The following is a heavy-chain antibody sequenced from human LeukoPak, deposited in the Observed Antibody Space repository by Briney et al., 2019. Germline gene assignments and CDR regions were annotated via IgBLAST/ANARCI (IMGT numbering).Heavy chain of an antibody. D-gene: IGHD1-26*01. Sequence: SETLSLTCIVSGGSISSYYWSWIRQPPGKGLEWIGYIYYSGSTNYNPSLKSRVTISVDTSKNQFSLKLSSVTAADTAVYYCASRDTSVGATDYYGMDVWGQGTTVTVSS. V-gene: IGHV4-59*08. CDR3: ASRDTSVGATDYYGMDV. J-gene: IGHJ6*02. CDR1: GGSISSYY. CDR2: IYYSGST.